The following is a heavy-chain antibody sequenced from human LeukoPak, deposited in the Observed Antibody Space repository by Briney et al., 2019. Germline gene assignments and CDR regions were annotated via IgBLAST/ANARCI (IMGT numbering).Heavy chain of an antibody. CDR2: ISNSGVTT. Sequence: PGGSLRLSCAASGFTFGSQAMSWVRQPPGEGLEWVSSISNSGVTTYYADSVKGRFTISRDKSKNTLYLQMNSLRAEDTAVYYCAKDPFNYGPFDSWGQGTLVTVSS. D-gene: IGHD3-10*01. J-gene: IGHJ4*02. CDR3: AKDPFNYGPFDS. V-gene: IGHV3-23*01. CDR1: GFTFGSQA.